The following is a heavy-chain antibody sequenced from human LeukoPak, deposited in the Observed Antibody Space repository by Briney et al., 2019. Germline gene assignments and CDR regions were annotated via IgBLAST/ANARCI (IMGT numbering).Heavy chain of an antibody. CDR3: ARDGGLTAVEVWFDP. CDR1: GYTFTGYY. J-gene: IGHJ5*02. D-gene: IGHD6-13*01. CDR2: INPNSGGT. V-gene: IGHV1-2*02. Sequence: ASVKVSFKASGYTFTGYYMHWVRQAPGQGLEWMGWINPNSGGTNYAQKFQGRVTMTRDTSISTAYMELSRLRSDDTAVYYCARDGGLTAVEVWFDPWGQGTLVTVSS.